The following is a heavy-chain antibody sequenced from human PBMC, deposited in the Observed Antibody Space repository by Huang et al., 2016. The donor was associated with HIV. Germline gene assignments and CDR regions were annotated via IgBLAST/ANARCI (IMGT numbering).Heavy chain of an antibody. J-gene: IGHJ4*02. D-gene: IGHD2-15*01. CDR3: AKESRWFSDFDH. CDR2: ISYDGSSQ. V-gene: IGHV3-30*18. CDR1: GFKLSGFG. Sequence: QVHLVESGGGVVQPGGSLRLSCAASGFKLSGFGMHWVRQAPGKGLEWWAVISYDGSSQFYTDSVKGRFTISRDNSDNTLSLQMKGLRPDDTAVYYCAKESRWFSDFDHWGQGVLVSVSS.